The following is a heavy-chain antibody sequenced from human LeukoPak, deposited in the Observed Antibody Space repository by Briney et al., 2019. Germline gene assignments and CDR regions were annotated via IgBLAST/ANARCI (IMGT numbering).Heavy chain of an antibody. J-gene: IGHJ4*02. V-gene: IGHV3-30-3*01. CDR3: ARDPSYDILTGYYFFDY. D-gene: IGHD3-9*01. CDR1: GFTFSSYA. CDR2: ISYDGSNK. Sequence: PGGSLRLSCAASGFTFSSYAMHWVRQAPGKGLEWVAVISYDGSNKYYADSVKGRFTISRDNSNDTLYLQVNRLRAEDPAVYYCARDPSYDILTGYYFFDYWGQGTLVSVSS.